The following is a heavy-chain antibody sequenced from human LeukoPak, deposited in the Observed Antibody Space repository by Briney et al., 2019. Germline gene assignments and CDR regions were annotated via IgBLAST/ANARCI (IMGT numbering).Heavy chain of an antibody. CDR3: ARVGNPFSTVTFFDY. J-gene: IGHJ4*02. CDR2: IIPIFGSA. Sequence: GASVKVSCKASGGTFSSYAISWVRQAPGQGLEWMGGIIPIFGSANYAQKFQGRVTITADESTSTAYMELSSLRSEDTAVCYCARVGNPFSTVTFFDYWGQGTLVTVSS. D-gene: IGHD4-11*01. V-gene: IGHV1-69*13. CDR1: GGTFSSYA.